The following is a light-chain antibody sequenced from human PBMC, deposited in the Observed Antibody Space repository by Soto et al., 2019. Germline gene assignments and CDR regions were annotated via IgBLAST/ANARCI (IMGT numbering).Light chain of an antibody. CDR2: KAS. J-gene: IGKJ1*01. CDR1: QSINTW. Sequence: DIQMTQSPSILSASVGDRVTITCRASQSINTWLAWYQLKPGRAPKLLIYKASTLESGVPSRFSGSGSGTEFTLNISSLQPDDLATDNCQQYQAYSKFVQAPKV. CDR3: QQYQAYSK. V-gene: IGKV1-5*03.